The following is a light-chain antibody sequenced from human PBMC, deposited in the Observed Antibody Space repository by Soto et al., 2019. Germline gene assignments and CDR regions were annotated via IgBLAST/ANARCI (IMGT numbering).Light chain of an antibody. CDR2: LNSDGSH. CDR3: QTWGTGIRV. CDR1: SGHSSYA. J-gene: IGLJ3*02. Sequence: QSVLTQSPSASASLGASVKLTCTLSSGHSSYAIAWHQQQPEKGPRYLMKLNSDGSHSKGDGIPDRFSGSSSGAERYLTISSLQSEDEAGYSCQTWGTGIRVFGGGTQLTVL. V-gene: IGLV4-69*01.